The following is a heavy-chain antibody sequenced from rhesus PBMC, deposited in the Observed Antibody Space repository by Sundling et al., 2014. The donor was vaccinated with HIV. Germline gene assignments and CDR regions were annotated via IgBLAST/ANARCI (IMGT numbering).Heavy chain of an antibody. CDR3: VRSGSSGWYGYY. CDR2: IYWNDYK. V-gene: IGHV2-95*01. CDR1: GFSGNTAGTG. Sequence: QVTLKESGPALVKPTQTLTLTCTFSGFSGNTAGTGVGWIRQPPGKALEWLASIYWNDYKYSNTSLKSRLTLSKDTSKNHVVLTMTNMDPVDTATYYCVRSGSSGWYGYYWGQGVLVTVSS. J-gene: IGHJ4*01. D-gene: IGHD6-31*01.